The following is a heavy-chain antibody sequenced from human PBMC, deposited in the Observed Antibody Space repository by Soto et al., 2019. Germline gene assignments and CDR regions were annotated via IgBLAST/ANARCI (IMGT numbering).Heavy chain of an antibody. Sequence: QVQLQESGPGLVKPSETLSLTCTVSGGSISSYYWSWIRQPPGKGLEWIGYIYNSGSTTYNPSLQSRVTISLDRSENQISLKLSSVTAADTAVYYCARPNGGDYAFDIWGQGTMVTVSS. CDR2: IYNSGST. V-gene: IGHV4-59*08. J-gene: IGHJ3*02. CDR1: GGSISSYY. CDR3: ARPNGGDYAFDI. D-gene: IGHD2-21*02.